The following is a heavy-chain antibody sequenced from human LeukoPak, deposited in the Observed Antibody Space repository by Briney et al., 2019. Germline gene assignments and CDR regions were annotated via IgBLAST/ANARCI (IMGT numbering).Heavy chain of an antibody. CDR1: GGSISSSSYY. CDR3: ARDQLVRGVINL. Sequence: SETLSLTCTVSGGSISSSSYYWGWIRQPPGKGLEWIGSIYYSGNTYYNPSLKSRVTISVDTSKNQFSLKLSSVTAADTAVYYCARDQLVRGVINLWGQGTLVTVSS. J-gene: IGHJ5*02. D-gene: IGHD3-10*01. CDR2: IYYSGNT. V-gene: IGHV4-39*07.